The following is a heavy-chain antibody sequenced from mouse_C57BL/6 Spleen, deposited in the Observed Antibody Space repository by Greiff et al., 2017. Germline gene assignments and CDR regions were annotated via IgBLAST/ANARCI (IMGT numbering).Heavy chain of an antibody. J-gene: IGHJ4*01. CDR2: IYPGDGDT. CDR1: GYAFSSYW. CDR3: AREVVATDYYAMDY. Sequence: VQLQQSGAELVRPGASVKISCKASGYAFSSYWMNWVKQRPGKGLEWIGQIYPGDGDTNYNGKFKGKATLTAEKSSSTAYMQLSSLTSEDSAVYFCAREVVATDYYAMDYWGQGTSVTVSS. V-gene: IGHV1-80*01. D-gene: IGHD1-1*01.